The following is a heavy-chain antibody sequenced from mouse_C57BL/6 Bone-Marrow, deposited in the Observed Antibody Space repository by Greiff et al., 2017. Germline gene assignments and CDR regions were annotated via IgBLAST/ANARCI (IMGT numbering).Heavy chain of an antibody. Sequence: VQLQQSGAELVRPGASVKLSCTASGFNIKDDYMHWVKQRPEQGLEWIGWIDPENGDTEYASKFQGKATITADTSSNTAYLQLSSLASEDTAVYYCATPSSLDYWGQGTTLTDS. D-gene: IGHD1-1*01. CDR1: GFNIKDDY. J-gene: IGHJ2*01. V-gene: IGHV14-4*01. CDR3: ATPSSLDY. CDR2: IDPENGDT.